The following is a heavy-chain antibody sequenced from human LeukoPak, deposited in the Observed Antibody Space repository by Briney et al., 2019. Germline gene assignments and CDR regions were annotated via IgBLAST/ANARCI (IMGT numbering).Heavy chain of an antibody. Sequence: GGSLRLSCEASGFTFSNYSMNWVRQAPGKGLEWVSYIRSSSSTIYYADSVKGRFTISRDNAKNSLYLQMNSLRAEDTAVYYCARDPNVRGYGYTRWAPLGPWGQGTLVTVSS. CDR2: IRSSSSTI. CDR3: ARDPNVRGYGYTRWAPLGP. V-gene: IGHV3-48*01. CDR1: GFTFSNYS. D-gene: IGHD5-18*01. J-gene: IGHJ5*02.